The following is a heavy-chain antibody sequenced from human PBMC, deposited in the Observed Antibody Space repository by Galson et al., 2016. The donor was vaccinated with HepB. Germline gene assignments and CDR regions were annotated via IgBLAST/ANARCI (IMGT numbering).Heavy chain of an antibody. J-gene: IGHJ4*02. Sequence: SLRLSCAASGFIFSQYGMHWVRQAPGKGLESVAVIGHDGRNEYYADSVKGRFIISRDNSKNTLYVQMNNLRVEDTAVYYCSRGSQDDIEVDGDLEQDYWGQGTLVTVSS. CDR1: GFIFSQYG. V-gene: IGHV3-33*01. D-gene: IGHD2-15*01. CDR3: SRGSQDDIEVDGDLEQDY. CDR2: IGHDGRNE.